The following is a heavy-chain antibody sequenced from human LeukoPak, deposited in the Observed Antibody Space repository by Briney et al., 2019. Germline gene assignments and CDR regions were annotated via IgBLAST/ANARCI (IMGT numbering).Heavy chain of an antibody. CDR3: AKGCQCPSGLSSWFDP. CDR1: GFTFTNYG. J-gene: IGHJ5*02. Sequence: TGGSLRLSCSASGFTFTNYGMSWVRQAPGKGLEWVAGLSGNGDGQFYADSVEGRFTISRDISNNIWYLQMNSLRAEDTAVYYCAKGCQCPSGLSSWFDPRGQGTLVAVSS. V-gene: IGHV3-23*01. D-gene: IGHD1-14*01. CDR2: LSGNGDGQ.